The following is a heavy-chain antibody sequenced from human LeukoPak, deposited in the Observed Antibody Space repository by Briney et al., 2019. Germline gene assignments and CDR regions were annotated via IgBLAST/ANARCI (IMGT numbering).Heavy chain of an antibody. Sequence: SVKVSCKASGGTFSSYAISWVRQAPGQGLEWMGRIIPIFGIANYAQKFQGRVTITADKSTSTAYMELSSLRSEDSAVYYCARSHSYGYVASGAFDYWGHGTLVTVSS. CDR2: IIPIFGIA. CDR3: ARSHSYGYVASGAFDY. J-gene: IGHJ4*01. CDR1: GGTFSSYA. D-gene: IGHD5-18*01. V-gene: IGHV1-69*04.